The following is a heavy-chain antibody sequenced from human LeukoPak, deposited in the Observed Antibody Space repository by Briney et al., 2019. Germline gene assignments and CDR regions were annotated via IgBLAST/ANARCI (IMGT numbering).Heavy chain of an antibody. V-gene: IGHV1-2*02. CDR2: INPNSGGT. CDR3: ARDLGFDWFGEYHTTGYMDV. Sequence: ASVKLSCNASGYTFTGYYMHWVRQAPGQGLERMGWINPNSGGTNYAQKFQGRVAMTRDTSISTAYMELSRLRSDDTAVYYCARDLGFDWFGEYHTTGYMDVWGKGTTVTVSS. D-gene: IGHD3-10*01. CDR1: GYTFTGYY. J-gene: IGHJ6*03.